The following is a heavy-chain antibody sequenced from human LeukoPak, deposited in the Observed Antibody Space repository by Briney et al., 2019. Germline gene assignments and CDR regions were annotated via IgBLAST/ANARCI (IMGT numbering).Heavy chain of an antibody. Sequence: GGSLCLSCAASGLTFSGLSMNWVGQAPGQGLEWVANIKYDGSEEYYADSVKGRFTISRDNAKNSLFLQMTSLRAEDTAIYSCARVTSGDAFDIWGQGTLVTVSS. CDR2: IKYDGSEE. J-gene: IGHJ3*02. CDR3: ARVTSGDAFDI. V-gene: IGHV3-7*04. CDR1: GLTFSGLS.